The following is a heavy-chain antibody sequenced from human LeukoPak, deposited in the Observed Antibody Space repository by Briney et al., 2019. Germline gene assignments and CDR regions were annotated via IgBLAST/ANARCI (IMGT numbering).Heavy chain of an antibody. J-gene: IGHJ3*02. Sequence: LGGSLRLSCAASGFTFSSYAMSWVRQAPGKGLEWVSGISGSGGTTYYADSVKGRFTVSRDNSKNTLYLQMNSLRAEDTAVYYCAKDGHGSGYHDAFDIWGQGTMVTVSS. D-gene: IGHD5-12*01. CDR1: GFTFSSYA. CDR2: ISGSGGTT. CDR3: AKDGHGSGYHDAFDI. V-gene: IGHV3-23*01.